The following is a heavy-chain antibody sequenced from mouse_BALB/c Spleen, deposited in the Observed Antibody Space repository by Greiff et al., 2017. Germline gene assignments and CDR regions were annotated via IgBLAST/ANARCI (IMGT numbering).Heavy chain of an antibody. V-gene: IGHV14-3*02. J-gene: IGHJ2*01. Sequence: VHVKQSGAELVKPGASVKLSCTASGFNIKDTYMHWVKQRPEQGLEWIGRIDPANGNTKYDPKFQGKATITADTSSNTAYLQLSSLTSEDTAVYYCASLITLDYWGQGTTLTVSS. CDR1: GFNIKDTY. CDR2: IDPANGNT. D-gene: IGHD1-1*01. CDR3: ASLITLDY.